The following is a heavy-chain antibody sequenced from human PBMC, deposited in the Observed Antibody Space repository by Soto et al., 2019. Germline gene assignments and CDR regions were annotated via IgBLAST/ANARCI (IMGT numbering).Heavy chain of an antibody. J-gene: IGHJ4*02. CDR2: IGGSVGSI. CDR3: AKAAFPGEFFFDY. D-gene: IGHD3-10*01. CDR1: GFTFYTYA. V-gene: IGHV3-23*01. Sequence: EVQLLESGGGLVQPGGSLRLSCAASGFTFYTYAMTWVRQAPGKGLEWVSTIGGSVGSIYYADSVKGRFTISRDNSKNTLSLQMNSLSPEDTAVYYCAKAAFPGEFFFDYGGQGTLVTVSS.